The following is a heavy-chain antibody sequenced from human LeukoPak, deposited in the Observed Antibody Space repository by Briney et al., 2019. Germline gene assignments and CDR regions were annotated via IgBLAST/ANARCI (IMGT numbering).Heavy chain of an antibody. D-gene: IGHD1-26*01. CDR1: GGSISSYY. Sequence: PSETLSLTCTVPGGSISSYYWSWIRQPPGKGLEWIGYIYYSGSTNCNPSVKSRVAMSVDTSKKQFSLKLSSLTAADTAVYYCARRHSGSYYGKHWFDPWGQGTLVTVSS. V-gene: IGHV4-59*01. CDR2: IYYSGST. J-gene: IGHJ5*02. CDR3: ARRHSGSYYGKHWFDP.